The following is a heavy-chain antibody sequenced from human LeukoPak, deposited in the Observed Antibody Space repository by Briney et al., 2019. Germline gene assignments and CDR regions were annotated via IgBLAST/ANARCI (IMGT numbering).Heavy chain of an antibody. D-gene: IGHD5-12*01. CDR3: AKDLQTWPRFPDY. CDR2: INDNGSTR. CDR1: GFTFSDYA. V-gene: IGHV3-23*01. Sequence: GGSLRLSCGASGFTFSDYAMSWVRQAPGKGLEWVSGINDNGSTRFYAASVKGRFTSSRDNPKNTLYLQMIGLRAEDTAVYYCAKDLQTWPRFPDYWGRGTLVTVSS. J-gene: IGHJ4*02.